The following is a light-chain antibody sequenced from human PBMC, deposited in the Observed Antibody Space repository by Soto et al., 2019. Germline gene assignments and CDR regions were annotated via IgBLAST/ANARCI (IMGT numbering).Light chain of an antibody. J-gene: IGKJ5*01. Sequence: IVMTQSPLSLPVTPGEPSSISCRSLQSLLHSNGYNYLDWYLQKPGQSPQLLIYLGSNRASGVPDRFSGSGSGTDFTLKISRVEAEDVGVYYCMQALQTPITFGQGTRLEIK. V-gene: IGKV2-28*01. CDR1: QSLLHSNGYNY. CDR3: MQALQTPIT. CDR2: LGS.